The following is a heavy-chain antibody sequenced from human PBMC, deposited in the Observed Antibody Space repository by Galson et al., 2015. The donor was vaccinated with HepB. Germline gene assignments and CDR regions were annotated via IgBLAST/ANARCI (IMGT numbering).Heavy chain of an antibody. CDR3: ARDSRLELRLNNYFSHGMDV. Sequence: SVKVSCKASGYSFSNYGLSWIRQAPGPGLEWLGWFSGYDHSTNNAQKFQGKVTMTADASTGTAYLELRNLSSDDTAAYFCARDSRLELRLNNYFSHGMDVWGQGSAVTVSS. CDR2: FSGYDHST. J-gene: IGHJ6*02. V-gene: IGHV1-18*01. CDR1: GYSFSNYG. D-gene: IGHD1-7*01.